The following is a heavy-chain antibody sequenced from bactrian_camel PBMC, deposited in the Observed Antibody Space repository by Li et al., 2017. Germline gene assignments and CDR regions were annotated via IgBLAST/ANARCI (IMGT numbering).Heavy chain of an antibody. V-gene: IGHV3S26*01. CDR2: IDSDGST. CDR3: ASDPCSTFRGLRQDEYDH. Sequence: HVQLVESGGGSVQAGGSLRLSCAASGYTYSSYCMGWFRQAPGKEREGVAAIDSDGSTSYANSVKGRFTISQDKAKHMLYLQMDSLKTEGTAMYYCASDPCSTFRGLRQDEYDHWGQGTQVTVS. D-gene: IGHD7*01. CDR1: GYTYSSYC. J-gene: IGHJ4*01.